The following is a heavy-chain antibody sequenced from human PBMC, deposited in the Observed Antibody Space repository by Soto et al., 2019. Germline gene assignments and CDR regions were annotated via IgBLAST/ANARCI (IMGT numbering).Heavy chain of an antibody. J-gene: IGHJ5*02. CDR3: ARDRLRFLEWLPSRWFDP. CDR2: IKQDGSEK. D-gene: IGHD3-3*01. Sequence: PGGSLRLSCAASGFTFSSYWMSWVRQAPGKGLEWVANIKQDGSEKYYVDSVKGRFTISRDNAKNSLYLQMNSLRAEDTAVYYCARDRLRFLEWLPSRWFDPWGQGTLVTVSS. V-gene: IGHV3-7*01. CDR1: GFTFSSYW.